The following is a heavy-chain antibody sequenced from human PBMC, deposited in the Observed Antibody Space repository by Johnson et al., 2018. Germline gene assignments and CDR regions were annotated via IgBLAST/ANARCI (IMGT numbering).Heavy chain of an antibody. CDR2: INHSGST. CDR1: GGSFSGYY. V-gene: IGHV4-34*01. CDR3: AGGGQLQKGAYYMDV. D-gene: IGHD5-24*01. J-gene: IGHJ6*03. Sequence: QVQLQQWGAGLLKPSETLSLTCAVYGGSFSGYYWSWIRQPPGKGLEWIGEINHSGSTNYNPSLKSRVTISVDTSKNQFSLKLSSGTAAGTAVYYCAGGGQLQKGAYYMDVWGKGTTVTVSS.